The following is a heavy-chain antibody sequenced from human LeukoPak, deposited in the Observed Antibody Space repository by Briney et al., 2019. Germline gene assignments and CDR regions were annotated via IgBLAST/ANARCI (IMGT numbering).Heavy chain of an antibody. Sequence: PSETLSLTCTVSGGSISSYYWSWIRQPAGKGLEWIGRIYTSGSTNCNPSLKSRVTMSVDTSKNQFSLKLSSVTAADTAVYYCARRITIFGVVIAELDYYFDYWGQGTLVTVSS. CDR1: GGSISSYY. CDR2: IYTSGST. CDR3: ARRITIFGVVIAELDYYFDY. D-gene: IGHD3-3*01. J-gene: IGHJ4*02. V-gene: IGHV4-4*07.